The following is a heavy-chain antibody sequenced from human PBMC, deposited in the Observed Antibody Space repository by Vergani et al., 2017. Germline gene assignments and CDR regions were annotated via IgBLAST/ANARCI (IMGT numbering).Heavy chain of an antibody. D-gene: IGHD6-13*01. J-gene: IGHJ4*02. CDR3: ARGNSSSWPLDY. CDR1: GGSTSSGLYY. CDR2: VYSSGST. Sequence: QVQLQESGPGLVKPSQTLSLTCTVSGGSTSSGLYYWSWIRQPAGKGLEWIGRVYSSGSTHYNPSLKSRVTISVDTSKNQFPLQLRSVTAADTAVYFCARGNSSSWPLDYWGQGTLVTVSS. V-gene: IGHV4-61*02.